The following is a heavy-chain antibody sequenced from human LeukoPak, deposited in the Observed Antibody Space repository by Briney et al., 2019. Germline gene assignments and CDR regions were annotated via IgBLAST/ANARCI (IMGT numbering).Heavy chain of an antibody. CDR2: ISGRGNNT. CDR3: ARAYSSSWYDY. Sequence: GGSLRLSCAAAGFTFSTYAMRWVRQAPGKGLEWVSSISGRGNNTYYADSVKGGVTISRDNSKNTLHMQVNRLSAEDTALYYCARAYSSSWYDYWGQGTLVTVSS. CDR1: GFTFSTYA. J-gene: IGHJ4*02. V-gene: IGHV3-23*01. D-gene: IGHD6-13*01.